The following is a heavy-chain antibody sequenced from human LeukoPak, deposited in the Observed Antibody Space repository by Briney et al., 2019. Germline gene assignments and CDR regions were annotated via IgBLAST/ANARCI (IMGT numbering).Heavy chain of an antibody. CDR2: IRYDGSNK. CDR1: GFTFSSYG. D-gene: IGHD3-3*01. CDR3: AKEERITIFGVVMYYMDV. J-gene: IGHJ6*03. Sequence: GGSLRLSCAASGFTFSSYGMHWVRQAPGKGLEWVAFIRYDGSNKYYTDSVKGRFTISRDNSKSTLYLQMNSLRAGDTAVYYCAKEERITIFGVVMYYMDVWGKGTTVTVSS. V-gene: IGHV3-30*02.